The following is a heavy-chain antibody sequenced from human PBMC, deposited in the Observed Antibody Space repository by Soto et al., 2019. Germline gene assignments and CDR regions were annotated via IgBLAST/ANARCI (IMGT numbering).Heavy chain of an antibody. CDR1: GYTFTSYG. Sequence: QVQLVQSGAEVKKPGASVKVSCKASGYTFTSYGISWVRQAPGQGLEWMGWISAYNGNTNYAQKLQGRVTMTIDTSTSTAYIELRSLRSDDTAVYYCARDSRGYCSSTSCYDWFDPWGQGTLVIVSS. CDR2: ISAYNGNT. CDR3: ARDSRGYCSSTSCYDWFDP. D-gene: IGHD2-2*01. V-gene: IGHV1-18*01. J-gene: IGHJ5*02.